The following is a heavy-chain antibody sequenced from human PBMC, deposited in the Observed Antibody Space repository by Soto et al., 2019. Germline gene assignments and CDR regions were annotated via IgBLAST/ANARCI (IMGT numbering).Heavy chain of an antibody. CDR2: ISWNSGSI. V-gene: IGHV3-9*01. CDR3: AKVSYYYYYMYV. J-gene: IGHJ6*03. Sequence: EVQLVESGGGLVQPGRSLRLSCAASGFTFDDYAMHWVRQAPGKGLEWVSGISWNSGSIGYADSVKGRFTISRDNAKNSLYLQMNSLRAEDTALYYCAKVSYYYYYMYVWGKGTTVTVSS. CDR1: GFTFDDYA.